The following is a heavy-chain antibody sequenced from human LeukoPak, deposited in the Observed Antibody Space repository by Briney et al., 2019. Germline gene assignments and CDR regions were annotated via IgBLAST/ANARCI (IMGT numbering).Heavy chain of an antibody. J-gene: IGHJ4*02. V-gene: IGHV4-59*01. Sequence: PSETLSLTCTVSGASMTGYYWTRIRQPPGKGLGWIGYIYYSGSTSYNPSLKSRVTISLDTSKNQFSLKMTSVTAADTAVYYCARYQLPDYWGPGTLVTVSS. D-gene: IGHD2-2*01. CDR3: ARYQLPDY. CDR2: IYYSGST. CDR1: GASMTGYY.